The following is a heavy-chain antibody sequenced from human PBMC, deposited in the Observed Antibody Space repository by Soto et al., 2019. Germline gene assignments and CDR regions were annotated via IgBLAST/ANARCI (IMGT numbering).Heavy chain of an antibody. CDR3: ARGRICGMVLDYYYHVRNG. CDR2: ISGYNGNT. V-gene: IGHV1-18*01. D-gene: IGHD3-3*01. Sequence: QAQLVQSGAEVKKPGASVKVSCKASAYSLSTYGISWVRQAPGQGLEWMGWISGYNGNTNYAQKFQGRLTMTTDTSTGTAYVERRSLRSDATAVYYCARGRICGMVLDYYYHVRNGGGQGTTFTVSS. J-gene: IGHJ6*02. CDR1: AYSLSTYG.